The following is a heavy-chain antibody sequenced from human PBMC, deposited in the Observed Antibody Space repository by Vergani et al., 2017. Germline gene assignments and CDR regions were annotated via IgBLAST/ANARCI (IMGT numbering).Heavy chain of an antibody. CDR2: INHSGST. V-gene: IGHV4-34*01. CDR3: ARGNELRFLEWLLYRDYYYYGMDV. Sequence: QVQLQQWGAGLLKPSETLSLTCAVYGGSFSGYYWSWIRQPPGKGLEWIGEINHSGSTNYNPSLKSRVTISVDTSKNQFSLKLSSVTAADTAVYYCARGNELRFLEWLLYRDYYYYGMDVWGQGTTVTVSS. J-gene: IGHJ6*02. D-gene: IGHD3-3*01. CDR1: GGSFSGYY.